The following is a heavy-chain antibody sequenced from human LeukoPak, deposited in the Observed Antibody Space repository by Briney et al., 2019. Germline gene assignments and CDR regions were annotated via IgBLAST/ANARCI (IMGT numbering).Heavy chain of an antibody. CDR3: ARESPYYDILTPPEDTGMDV. J-gene: IGHJ6*02. D-gene: IGHD3-9*01. CDR1: GFTFSTYS. CDR2: ISSSGSTI. V-gene: IGHV3-48*04. Sequence: GGSLRLSCAASGFTFSTYSMNWVRQAPGKGLEWVSYISSSGSTIYYADSVKGRFTISRDNAKNSLYLQMNSLRAEDTAVYYCARESPYYDILTPPEDTGMDVWGQGTTVTVSS.